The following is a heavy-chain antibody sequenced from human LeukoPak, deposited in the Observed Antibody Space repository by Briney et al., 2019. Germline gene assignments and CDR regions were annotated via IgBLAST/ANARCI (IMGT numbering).Heavy chain of an antibody. CDR2: ISGSGGST. CDR3: AKERTIVVVPAAMEDWFDP. Sequence: GGSLRLSCAASGFTFSSYAMSWVRQPPGKGLEWVSAISGSGGSTYYADSVKGRFTISRDNSKNTLYLQMNSLRAEDTAVYYCAKERTIVVVPAAMEDWFDPWGQGTLVTVSS. J-gene: IGHJ5*02. D-gene: IGHD2-2*01. V-gene: IGHV3-23*01. CDR1: GFTFSSYA.